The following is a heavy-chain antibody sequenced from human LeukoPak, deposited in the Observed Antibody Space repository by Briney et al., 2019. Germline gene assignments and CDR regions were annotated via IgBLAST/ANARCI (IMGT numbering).Heavy chain of an antibody. CDR1: GFTFIKYW. V-gene: IGHV3-7*01. CDR3: AKDSNYDFWSGYYGDAFDI. D-gene: IGHD3-3*01. J-gene: IGHJ3*02. CDR2: IKQDGSDK. Sequence: PGDSLRLSCAASGFTFIKYWMTWVRQAGGKGVEWVGNIKQDGSDKNYMECVKGRFTISREKTKNSVYLQMSRRRAEDTAVYYCAKDSNYDFWSGYYGDAFDIWGQGTMVTVSS.